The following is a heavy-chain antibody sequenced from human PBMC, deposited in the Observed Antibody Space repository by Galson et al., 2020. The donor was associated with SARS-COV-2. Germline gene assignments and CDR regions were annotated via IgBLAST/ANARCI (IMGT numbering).Heavy chain of an antibody. V-gene: IGHV4-61*01. CDR2: IYYSGST. Sequence: SETLSLTCTVSGGSVSSGSYYWSWIRQPPGKGLEWIGYIYYSGSTNYNPSLKSRVTISVDTSKNQFSLKLSSVTAADTAVYYCARSSSSWYRQFDYWGQGTLVTVSS. D-gene: IGHD6-13*01. J-gene: IGHJ4*02. CDR3: ARSSSSWYRQFDY. CDR1: GGSVSSGSYY.